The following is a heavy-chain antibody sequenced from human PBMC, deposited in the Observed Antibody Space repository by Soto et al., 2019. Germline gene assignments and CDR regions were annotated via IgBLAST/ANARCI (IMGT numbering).Heavy chain of an antibody. CDR3: ARMNYYDTSGYPFDY. CDR1: GGSFSGYS. V-gene: IGHV4-34*01. Sequence: PSETLSLTCAVYGGSFSGYSWTWIRQPPGTGLEWIGEINHSGSTNYNPSLKSRVTISVDTSKNQFPLKLNSVTAADTAVYYCARMNYYDTSGYPFDYWGQGMMVTVSS. CDR2: INHSGST. D-gene: IGHD3-22*01. J-gene: IGHJ4*02.